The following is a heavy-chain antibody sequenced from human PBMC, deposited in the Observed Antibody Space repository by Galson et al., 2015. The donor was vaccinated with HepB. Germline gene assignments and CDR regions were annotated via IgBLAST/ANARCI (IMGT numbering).Heavy chain of an antibody. D-gene: IGHD3-9*01. CDR1: GYTFTGYY. J-gene: IGHJ5*02. Sequence: SVKVSCKASGYTFTGYYMHWVRQAPGQGLEWMGWINPNSGGTNYAQKFQGWVTMTRDTSISTAYMELSRLRSDDTAVYYCARDPLPYYGILTGRGWFDPWGHGTLVTVSS. V-gene: IGHV1-2*04. CDR2: INPNSGGT. CDR3: ARDPLPYYGILTGRGWFDP.